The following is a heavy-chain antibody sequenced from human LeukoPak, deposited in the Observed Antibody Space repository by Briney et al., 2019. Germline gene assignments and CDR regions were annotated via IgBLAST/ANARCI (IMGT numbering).Heavy chain of an antibody. J-gene: IGHJ4*02. Sequence: GASVKVSCKASGGTFSSYAISWVRQAPGQGLEWMGRIIPILGTANYAQKFQGRVTITADESTSTAYMELSSLRSEDTAVYYCASEDIVVVPAAPFDYWGQGTLVTVSS. V-gene: IGHV1-69*11. CDR3: ASEDIVVVPAAPFDY. D-gene: IGHD2-2*01. CDR2: IIPILGTA. CDR1: GGTFSSYA.